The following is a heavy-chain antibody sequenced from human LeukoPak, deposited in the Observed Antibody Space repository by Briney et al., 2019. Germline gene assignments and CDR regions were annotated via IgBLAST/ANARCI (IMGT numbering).Heavy chain of an antibody. Sequence: KPSETLSLTCNVSGGSISSFYCSWIRQPPGKGLEWIGYTSYSGKTNYDPSLKSRVTMSVDTSRNQFSLRLTSVTAADTAVYYCTRAPRKAWFDPWGQGTLVTVSS. CDR2: TSYSGKT. CDR1: GGSISSFY. D-gene: IGHD1-14*01. V-gene: IGHV4-59*01. J-gene: IGHJ5*02. CDR3: TRAPRKAWFDP.